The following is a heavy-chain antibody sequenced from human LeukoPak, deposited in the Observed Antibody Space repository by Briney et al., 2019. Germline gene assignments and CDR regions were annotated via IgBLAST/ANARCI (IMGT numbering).Heavy chain of an antibody. CDR1: GGTFSSYA. D-gene: IGHD2-2*01. V-gene: IGHV1-69*05. J-gene: IGHJ4*02. CDR2: IIPIFGTA. CDR3: ARAVKYQLLFDY. Sequence: SVKVSCKASGGTFSSYAISWVRQAPGQGLEWMGGIIPIFGTANYAQKFQGRVTITTDESTSTAYMELSSLRSEDTAVYYCARAVKYQLLFDYWGQGTLVTVSS.